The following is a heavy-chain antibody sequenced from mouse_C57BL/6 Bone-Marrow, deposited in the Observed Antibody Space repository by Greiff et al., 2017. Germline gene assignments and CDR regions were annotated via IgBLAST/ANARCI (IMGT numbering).Heavy chain of an antibody. CDR3: ATGVITTVAEFAY. V-gene: IGHV1-9*01. CDR1: GYTFTGYW. CDR2: ILPGSGST. J-gene: IGHJ3*01. D-gene: IGHD1-1*01. Sequence: QVQLKQSGAELMKPGASVKLSCMATGYTFTGYWIEWVKQRPGHSLEWIGEILPGSGSTNYNEKFKGKATFTADTSSNTAYMQLSSLTTEDSAIYYCATGVITTVAEFAYWGQGTLVTVSA.